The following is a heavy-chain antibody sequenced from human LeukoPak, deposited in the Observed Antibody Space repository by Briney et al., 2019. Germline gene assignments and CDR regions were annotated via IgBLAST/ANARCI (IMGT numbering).Heavy chain of an antibody. CDR1: GGPIRDYY. CDR2: VYYSGST. J-gene: IGHJ5*02. CDR3: SAGLSGSGNYYNDDWFDP. D-gene: IGHD3-10*01. Sequence: PSETLSLPCNVWGGPIRDYYWSWLRQPPGKGREWRGYVYYSGSTNYSPSLTSRVTMSVDTSKKQFSLTLASVTAWDPAIYFLSAGLSGSGNYYNDDWFDPWGQGTLVTVSS. V-gene: IGHV4-59*01.